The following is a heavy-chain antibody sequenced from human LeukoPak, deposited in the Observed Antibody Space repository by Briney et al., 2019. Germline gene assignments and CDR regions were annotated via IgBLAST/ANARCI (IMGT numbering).Heavy chain of an antibody. D-gene: IGHD5-18*01. Sequence: GESLKIPCKGSGYSFTSYWIGWVRQMPGKGLEWMGIIYPGDSDTRYSPSFQGQVTISADKSISTAYLQWSSLKASDTAMYYCARQEVGYSYGRYNYFDYWGQGTLVTVSS. CDR2: IYPGDSDT. CDR1: GYSFTSYW. V-gene: IGHV5-51*01. J-gene: IGHJ4*02. CDR3: ARQEVGYSYGRYNYFDY.